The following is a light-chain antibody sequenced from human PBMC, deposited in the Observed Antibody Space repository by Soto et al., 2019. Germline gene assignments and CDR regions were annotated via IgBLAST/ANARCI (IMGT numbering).Light chain of an antibody. CDR2: GAS. CDR1: QSVSSN. CDR3: QQYNNWWWT. V-gene: IGKV3-15*01. Sequence: EIVMTQSPAILYVSPGERATLSYRASQSVSSNLAWYQQKPGQAPRLLIYGASTRATGIPARFSGSGSGTEFTLTISSLQSEDFAVYYRQQYNNWWWTFGQGTKVEIK. J-gene: IGKJ1*01.